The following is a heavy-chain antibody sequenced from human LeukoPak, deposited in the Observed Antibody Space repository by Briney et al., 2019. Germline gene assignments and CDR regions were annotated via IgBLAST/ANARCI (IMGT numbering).Heavy chain of an antibody. Sequence: SETLSLTCIVSGDSISSRYWGWIRQPPGKGLEWIGYIYYTGNTNYNPSLKSRVTMSVDMSKNQFSLKMTSVTAADTAVYYCARENSGSYREFDYWGQGTLVTVSS. CDR1: GDSISSRY. V-gene: IGHV4-59*11. J-gene: IGHJ4*02. D-gene: IGHD1-26*01. CDR2: IYYTGNT. CDR3: ARENSGSYREFDY.